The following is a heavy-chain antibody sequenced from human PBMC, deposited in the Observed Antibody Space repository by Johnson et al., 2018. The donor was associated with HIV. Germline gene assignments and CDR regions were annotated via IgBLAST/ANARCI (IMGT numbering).Heavy chain of an antibody. CDR3: AFRTSWSIAFYI. D-gene: IGHD2-2*01. J-gene: IGHJ3*02. CDR2: ISSSGSTM. V-gene: IGHV3-11*01. CDR1: GFTFSDCY. Sequence: QVQLLESGGGLVKPGGSLRLSCAASGFTFSDCYMTWIRQAPGKGLEWVSYISSSGSTMYSADSVKGRFTISRDNAKNSLYLQINSLRADDTAMYYCAFRTSWSIAFYIWGQGTMVTVSS.